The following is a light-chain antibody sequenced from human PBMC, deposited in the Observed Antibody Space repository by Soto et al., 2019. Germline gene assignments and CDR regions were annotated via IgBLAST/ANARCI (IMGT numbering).Light chain of an antibody. V-gene: IGLV1-40*01. CDR1: RSNIGAGYG. J-gene: IGLJ1*01. Sequence: SVLTQPPSVSGAPGQRVTISCTGSRSNIGAGYGVHWYQQLPGTAPKLLIYGNSNRPSGVPDRFSGSKSGTSASLAITGLQAEDEADYYCQSYDSSLSALYVFGTGTKLTVL. CDR2: GNS. CDR3: QSYDSSLSALYV.